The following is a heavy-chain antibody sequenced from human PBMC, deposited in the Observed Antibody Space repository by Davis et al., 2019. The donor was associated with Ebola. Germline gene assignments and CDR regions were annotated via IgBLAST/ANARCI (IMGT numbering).Heavy chain of an antibody. CDR2: IYPGDSDT. J-gene: IGHJ5*02. CDR3: ARQTHHFLSGPRTWFDP. D-gene: IGHD3-3*02. CDR1: GYSFTSYW. Sequence: GESLKISCKGSGYSFTSYWIGWVRQMPGKGLEWMGIIYPGDSDTRYSPSFQGPVTISADKSISTAYLQWNSLKASDTAMYYCARQTHHFLSGPRTWFDPWGQGTLVTVSS. V-gene: IGHV5-51*01.